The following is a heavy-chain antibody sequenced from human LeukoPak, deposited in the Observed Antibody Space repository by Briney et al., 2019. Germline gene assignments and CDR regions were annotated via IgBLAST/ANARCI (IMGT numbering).Heavy chain of an antibody. Sequence: ASVKVSCKVSGYTLTELSMHWVRQAPGKGLEWMGGFDPEDGETIYAQKFQGRVTMTEDTSTDTAYMELSSLRSEDTAVYYCATDTATTYYYDSSGYGAFDIWGQGTMVTVSS. CDR1: GYTLTELS. CDR3: ATDTATTYYYDSSGYGAFDI. J-gene: IGHJ3*02. CDR2: FDPEDGET. D-gene: IGHD3-22*01. V-gene: IGHV1-24*01.